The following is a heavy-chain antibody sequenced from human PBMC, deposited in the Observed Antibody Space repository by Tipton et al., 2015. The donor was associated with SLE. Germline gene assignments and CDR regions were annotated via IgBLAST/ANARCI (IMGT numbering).Heavy chain of an antibody. D-gene: IGHD6-13*01. CDR3: ASERAAAGTGYFHH. V-gene: IGHV6-1*01. Sequence: GLVKPSQTLSLICAISGDSVSRNSADWHWIRQSPSRGLEWLGRTYYRTKWSNDYAVSVKSRITINPDTSKNQFSLQLNSVTPEDTAVYYCASERAAAGTGYFHHWGQGTLVTVSS. CDR2: TYYRTKWSN. CDR1: GDSVSRNSAD. J-gene: IGHJ1*01.